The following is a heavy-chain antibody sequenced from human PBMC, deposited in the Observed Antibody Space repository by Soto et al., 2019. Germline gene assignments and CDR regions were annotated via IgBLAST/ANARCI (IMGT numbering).Heavy chain of an antibody. CDR3: ARDRRFLEWLDY. V-gene: IGHV3-33*01. CDR2: IWYDGSNK. J-gene: IGHJ4*02. CDR1: GFTFTRFA. Sequence: QMHLVESGGGVVQPGRSLTLSCVASGFTFTRFAIHWVRQPPGKGRGGVAVIWYDGSNKYYGDSVKGRFSISRDNSKNTVYLQMNSLRAEDTAVYYCARDRRFLEWLDYWGQGTLVSVSS. D-gene: IGHD3-3*01.